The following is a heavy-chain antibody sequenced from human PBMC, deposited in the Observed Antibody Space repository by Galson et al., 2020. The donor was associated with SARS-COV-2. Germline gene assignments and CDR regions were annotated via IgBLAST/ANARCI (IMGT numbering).Heavy chain of an antibody. J-gene: IGHJ6*02. D-gene: IGHD3-9*01. V-gene: IGHV1-69*13. CDR3: ARVSRSYDILTGYYYYYGMDV. CDR1: GGTFSSYA. CDR2: IIPIFGTA. Sequence: SVKVSCKASGGTFSSYALSWVRQAPGQGLAWMGGIIPIFGTANYAQKFQGRVTITADESTSTAYMELSSLRSEDTAVYYCARVSRSYDILTGYYYYYGMDVWGQGTTVTVSS.